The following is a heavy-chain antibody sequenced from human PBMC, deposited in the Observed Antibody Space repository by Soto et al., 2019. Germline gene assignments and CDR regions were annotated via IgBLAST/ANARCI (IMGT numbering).Heavy chain of an antibody. V-gene: IGHV1-8*01. D-gene: IGHD6-6*01. CDR2: MNPNSGNT. Sequence: QVQLVQSGAEVKKPGASVKVSCKASGYTFTSYDINWVRQATGQGLEWMGWMNPNSGNTGYAQKFQGRVTMTRSTSISTAYMELSSLRSEDTAVYYCASSSRGKPEYYYYGMDVWGQGTTVTVSS. CDR3: ASSSRGKPEYYYYGMDV. CDR1: GYTFTSYD. J-gene: IGHJ6*02.